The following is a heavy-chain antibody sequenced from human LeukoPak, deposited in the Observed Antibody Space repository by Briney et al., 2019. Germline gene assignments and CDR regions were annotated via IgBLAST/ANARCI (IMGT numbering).Heavy chain of an antibody. J-gene: IGHJ4*02. D-gene: IGHD2-15*01. CDR3: VQGWRDN. CDR2: IKQDGTEK. Sequence: GGSLRLSCAASGFTFTTYWMSWVRQAPGKGLEWVANIKQDGTEKYYVDSVKGRFTISRDNAKNSLYLQLNTLRPEDTAVYYCVQGWRDNWGQGTLVTVSS. CDR1: GFTFTTYW. V-gene: IGHV3-7*01.